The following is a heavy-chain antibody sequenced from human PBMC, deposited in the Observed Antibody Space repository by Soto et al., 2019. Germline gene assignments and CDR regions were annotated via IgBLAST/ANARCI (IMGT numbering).Heavy chain of an antibody. CDR1: GFTFSSYG. J-gene: IGHJ4*02. V-gene: IGHV3-30*18. CDR3: AKDRADYYDSSGYYYEYYFDY. CDR2: ISYDGSNK. D-gene: IGHD3-22*01. Sequence: GGSLRLSCAASGFTFSSYGMHWVRQAPGKGLEWVAVISYDGSNKYYADSVKGRFTISRDNSKNTLYLQMNSLRAEDTAVYYCAKDRADYYDSSGYYYEYYFDYWGQGTLVTVSS.